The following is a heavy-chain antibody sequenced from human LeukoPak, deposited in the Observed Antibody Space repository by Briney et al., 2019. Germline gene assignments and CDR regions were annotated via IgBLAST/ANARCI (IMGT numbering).Heavy chain of an antibody. CDR2: INPNSGGT. Sequence: GASVKVSCKASGYTFTGYYMHWVRRAPGQGLEWMGWINPNSGGTNYAQKFQGRVTMTRDTSISTAYMELSRLRSDDTAVYYCARESGHYYGSGSYDYWGQGTLVTVSS. J-gene: IGHJ4*02. CDR3: ARESGHYYGSGSYDY. D-gene: IGHD3-10*01. V-gene: IGHV1-2*02. CDR1: GYTFTGYY.